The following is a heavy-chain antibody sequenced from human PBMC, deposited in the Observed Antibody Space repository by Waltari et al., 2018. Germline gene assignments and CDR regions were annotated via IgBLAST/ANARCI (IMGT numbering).Heavy chain of an antibody. D-gene: IGHD3-10*01. J-gene: IGHJ3*02. CDR3: ARASGVENDAFDI. CDR2: ISSSSSYI. CDR1: GFTFSSYS. Sequence: EVQLVESGGGLVKPGGSLRLSCAASGFTFSSYSMNWLRQAPGKGLEVVSSISSSSSYIYYADSVKGRFTISRDNAKNSLYLQMNSLRAEDTAVYYCARASGVENDAFDIWGQGTMVTVSS. V-gene: IGHV3-21*01.